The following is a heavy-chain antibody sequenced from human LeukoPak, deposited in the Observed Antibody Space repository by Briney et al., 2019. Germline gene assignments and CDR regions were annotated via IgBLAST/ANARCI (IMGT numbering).Heavy chain of an antibody. Sequence: SETLSHTCTVSGGSISYYYWTWIRQSPGKGLEWIGQIYYTGSTYYNPSLKRRVTISVDTSRNQFSLNLTSVTAADTAVYYCARGGTYNVTLSFDPWGQGTLVTVSS. CDR3: ARGGTYNVTLSFDP. D-gene: IGHD1-14*01. J-gene: IGHJ5*02. CDR1: GGSISYYY. V-gene: IGHV4-59*01. CDR2: IYYTGST.